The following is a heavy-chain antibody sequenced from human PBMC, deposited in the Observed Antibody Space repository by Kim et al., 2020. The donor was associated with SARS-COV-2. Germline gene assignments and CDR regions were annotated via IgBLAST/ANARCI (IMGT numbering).Heavy chain of an antibody. Sequence: GESLKISCKGSGYSFITYWIGWLRQTPEKGLEWIGIIYPADSDTRYSPSFHGQVTISADKSINTAYLQWSSLKTSDTAIYYCVRHATVTIPDYWGQGTLVTVSS. D-gene: IGHD4-17*01. CDR2: IYPADSDT. CDR1: GYSFITYW. J-gene: IGHJ4*02. V-gene: IGHV5-51*01. CDR3: VRHATVTIPDY.